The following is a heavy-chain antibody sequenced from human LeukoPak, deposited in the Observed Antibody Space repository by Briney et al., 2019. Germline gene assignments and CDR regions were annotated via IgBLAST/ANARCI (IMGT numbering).Heavy chain of an antibody. CDR3: ARGRGYCSSSSCYDFDY. CDR1: GYSFTNYW. D-gene: IGHD2-2*01. V-gene: IGHV5-51*01. J-gene: IGHJ4*02. Sequence: GESLKISCTASGYSFTNYWIAWVRQVPGTGLEWMGIIYPGDSETTYSPSFQGHVTISADKSSTTTYLQWSSLKASDTAMYYCARGRGYCSSSSCYDFDYWGQGTLVTVSS. CDR2: IYPGDSET.